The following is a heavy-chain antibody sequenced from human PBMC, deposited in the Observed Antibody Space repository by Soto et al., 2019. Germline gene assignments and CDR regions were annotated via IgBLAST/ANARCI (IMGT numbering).Heavy chain of an antibody. CDR2: ISGSGGST. CDR1: GFTFSSYA. CDR3: AKGEYYDSSGPSVFDY. J-gene: IGHJ4*02. D-gene: IGHD3-22*01. Sequence: GGSLRLSCAASGFTFSSYAMSRVRQAPGKGLEWVSAISGSGGSTYYADSVKGRFTISRDNSKNTLYLQMNSLRAEDTAVYYCAKGEYYDSSGPSVFDYWGQGTLVTVSS. V-gene: IGHV3-23*01.